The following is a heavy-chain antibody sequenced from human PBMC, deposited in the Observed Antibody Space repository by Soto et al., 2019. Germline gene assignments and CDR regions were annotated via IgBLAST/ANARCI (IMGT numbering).Heavy chain of an antibody. D-gene: IGHD1-1*01. CDR1: RYSFTTYA. CDR2: INAGNGDT. Sequence: ASVKVSCKASRYSFTTYALHWVRQAPGQRLEWMGWINAGNGDTKYSEKFQGRVTITRDTSANTAYMELSSLRSEDTSVYYCARDPGTGAALRAYHFDYWGQGTLVTV. V-gene: IGHV1-3*01. J-gene: IGHJ4*02. CDR3: ARDPGTGAALRAYHFDY.